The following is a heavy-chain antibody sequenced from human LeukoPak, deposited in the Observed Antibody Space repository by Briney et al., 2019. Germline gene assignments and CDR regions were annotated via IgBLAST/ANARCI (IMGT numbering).Heavy chain of an antibody. CDR1: GFTFSSYG. CDR3: AKDRQGGSGSYYNDY. D-gene: IGHD3-10*01. V-gene: IGHV3-33*06. Sequence: GGSPRLSCAASGFTFSSYGMHWVRQAPGKGLEWVAVIWYDGSNKYYADSVKGRFTISRDNSKNTLYLQMNSLRAEDTAVYYCAKDRQGGSGSYYNDYWGQGTLVTVSS. J-gene: IGHJ4*02. CDR2: IWYDGSNK.